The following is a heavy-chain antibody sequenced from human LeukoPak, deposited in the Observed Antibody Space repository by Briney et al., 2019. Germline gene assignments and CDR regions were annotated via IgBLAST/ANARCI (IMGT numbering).Heavy chain of an antibody. J-gene: IGHJ2*01. V-gene: IGHV3-49*04. Sequence: PGGSLRLSCTASGFTFGDYAMSWVRQAPGKGLEWVGFIRSKAYGGTTEYAASVKGRFTISRDDSKSIAYLQMNSLKTEDTAVYYCTKDTMTTVTTGLFDLWGRGTLVTVSS. D-gene: IGHD4-17*01. CDR3: TKDTMTTVTTGLFDL. CDR2: IRSKAYGGTT. CDR1: GFTFGDYA.